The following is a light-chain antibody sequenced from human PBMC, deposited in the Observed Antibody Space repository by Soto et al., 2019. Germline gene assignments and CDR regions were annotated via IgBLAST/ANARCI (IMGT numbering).Light chain of an antibody. CDR2: AAS. CDR3: QQYYSTPQT. Sequence: DIQMTQSPSSLSASVGDRVTITCRASQSISSYLNWYQQKPGQAPKLLIYAASSLQSGVPSRFSGSGSGTDFTLTISSLQPEDFATYYCQQYYSTPQTFGQGTKVEIK. CDR1: QSISSY. J-gene: IGKJ1*01. V-gene: IGKV1-39*01.